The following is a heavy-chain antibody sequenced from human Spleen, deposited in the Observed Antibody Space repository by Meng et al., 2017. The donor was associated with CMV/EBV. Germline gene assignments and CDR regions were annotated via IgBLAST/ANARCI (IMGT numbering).Heavy chain of an antibody. CDR2: ISSRGSTI. V-gene: IGHV3-48*03. J-gene: IGHJ6*02. CDR3: ARLGLYHYYAMDV. CDR1: GFTFSSHA. Sequence: GESLKISCAASGFTFSSHAMSWVRQGPGKGLEWVSYISSRGSTIYYADSVKGRFTISRDDATNSLYLQMNSLRVEDTAVYYCARLGLYHYYAMDVWGQGTTVTVSS.